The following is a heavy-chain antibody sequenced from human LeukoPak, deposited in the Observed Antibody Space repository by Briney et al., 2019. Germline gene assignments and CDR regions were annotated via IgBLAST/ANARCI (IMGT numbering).Heavy chain of an antibody. J-gene: IGHJ4*02. V-gene: IGHV3-9*01. CDR1: GFTFDDYA. Sequence: GGSLRLSCAASGFTFDDYAMHWVRQAPGKGLEWDSGITWNSDNIEYADPVKGRFTISRDNAKNSLYLQMNSLRAEDTAVYYCAKIPQVATYTVPNFDFWGQGTLVTVSS. CDR2: ITWNSDNI. CDR3: AKIPQVATYTVPNFDF. D-gene: IGHD3-16*01.